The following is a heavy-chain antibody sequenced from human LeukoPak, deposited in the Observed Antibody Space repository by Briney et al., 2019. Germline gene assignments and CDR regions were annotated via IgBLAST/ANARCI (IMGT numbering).Heavy chain of an antibody. CDR3: ARPGYCSGGSCSDWFDS. Sequence: ASVKVSCKPSGYTFTAYYVHWMRQAPGQGLEWMGWIDPNSAGTNFAQKFQGRVSMTRDTSINTAYLELSRLRSGDTAVYYCARPGYCSGGSCSDWFDSWGQGTLVTVSS. J-gene: IGHJ5*01. D-gene: IGHD2-15*01. CDR2: IDPNSAGT. V-gene: IGHV1-2*02. CDR1: GYTFTAYY.